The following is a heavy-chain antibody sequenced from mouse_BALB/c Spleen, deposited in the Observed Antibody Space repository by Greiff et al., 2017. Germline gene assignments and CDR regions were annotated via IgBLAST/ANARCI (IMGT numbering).Heavy chain of an antibody. Sequence: EVQRVESGGGLVKPGGSLKLSCAASGFTFSSYAMSWVRQSPEKRLEWVAEISSGGSYTYYPDTVTGRFTISRDNAKNTLYLEMSSLRSEDTAMYYCARDGLRRGDYWGQGTSVTVSS. J-gene: IGHJ4*01. CDR2: ISSGGSYT. D-gene: IGHD2-2*01. CDR3: ARDGLRRGDY. V-gene: IGHV5-9-4*01. CDR1: GFTFSSYA.